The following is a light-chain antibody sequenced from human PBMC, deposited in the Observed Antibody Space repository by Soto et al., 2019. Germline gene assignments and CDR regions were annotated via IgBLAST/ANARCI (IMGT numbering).Light chain of an antibody. J-gene: IGKJ3*01. CDR2: AAS. Sequence: DTQMTQSPSSLSASVGDRVTITCRATQGISNYLAWYQQKPGEVPKLLIYAASTLQSGVPTRFSGSGSGTDFTLTISSLQPEDVATYYCQRYISAPFTFGPGTNGDIK. V-gene: IGKV1-27*01. CDR1: QGISNY. CDR3: QRYISAPFT.